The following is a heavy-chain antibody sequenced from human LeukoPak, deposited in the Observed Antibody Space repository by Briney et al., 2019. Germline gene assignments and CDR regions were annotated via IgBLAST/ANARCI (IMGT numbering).Heavy chain of an antibody. D-gene: IGHD2-21*02. CDR3: AKTLRAYCGGDCYSGGFDY. V-gene: IGHV3-7*03. CDR2: IKQDGSEK. Sequence: PGGSLRLSCAASGFTFSSYWMSWVRQAPGKGLEWVANIKQDGSEKYYVDSVKGRFTISRDNAKNSLYLQMNSLRAEDTALYYCAKTLRAYCGGDCYSGGFDYWGQGTLVTVSS. CDR1: GFTFSSYW. J-gene: IGHJ4*02.